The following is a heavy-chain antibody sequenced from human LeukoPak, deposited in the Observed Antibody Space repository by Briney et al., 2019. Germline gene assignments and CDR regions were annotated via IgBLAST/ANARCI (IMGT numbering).Heavy chain of an antibody. V-gene: IGHV1-69*05. CDR3: ARDPLELTSPSFAHYSDY. J-gene: IGHJ4*02. D-gene: IGHD1-7*01. Sequence: ASVKVSCKASGGTFSNYGVSWVRQAPGQGLEWMGRIIPIFGTTNYAQRFQGRVTMTTDESTSTVYMELSSLRSKDTAVYYCARDPLELTSPSFAHYSDYWGQGTLVTVSS. CDR1: GGTFSNYG. CDR2: IIPIFGTT.